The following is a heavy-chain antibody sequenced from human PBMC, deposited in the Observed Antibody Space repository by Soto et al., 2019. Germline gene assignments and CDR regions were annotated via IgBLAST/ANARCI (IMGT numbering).Heavy chain of an antibody. CDR3: ARKSNWFDP. V-gene: IGHV4-39*01. CDR2: IYYSGST. J-gene: IGHJ5*02. CDR1: GGSISSSSYY. Sequence: WETLSLTCTVSGGSISSSSYYWGWIRQPPGKGLEWIGSIYYSGSTYYNPSLKSRVTISVDTSKTQFSLKLSSVTAADTAVYYCARKSNWFDPWGQATLVTVSS.